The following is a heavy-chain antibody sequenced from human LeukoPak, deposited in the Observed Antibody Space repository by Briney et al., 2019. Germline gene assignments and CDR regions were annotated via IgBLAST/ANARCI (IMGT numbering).Heavy chain of an antibody. D-gene: IGHD7-27*01. J-gene: IGHJ4*02. Sequence: SETLSLTCTVSGGSISSYYWSWIRQPPGKGLEWIGYIYYSGSTNYNPSLKSRVTISVDTSKNQFSLKLSSVTAADTAVYYCARSLQLGMGPSAPVYWGQGTLVTVSS. V-gene: IGHV4-59*08. CDR1: GGSISSYY. CDR3: ARSLQLGMGPSAPVY. CDR2: IYYSGST.